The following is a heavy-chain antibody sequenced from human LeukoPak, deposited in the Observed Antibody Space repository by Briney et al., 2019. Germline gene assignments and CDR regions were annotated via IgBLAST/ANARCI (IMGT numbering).Heavy chain of an antibody. CDR1: GFTSSDYY. CDR3: ARVTTGAAE. D-gene: IGHD1-1*01. CDR2: IATSGSTT. J-gene: IGHJ4*02. Sequence: PGGSLRLSCAASGFTSSDYYMNWIRQAPGKGLEWVSYIATSGSTTWYADSVKGRFTISRDHAKNSLYLQMNSLRAEDTAMYYCARVTTGAAEWGQGTLVTVSS. V-gene: IGHV3-11*01.